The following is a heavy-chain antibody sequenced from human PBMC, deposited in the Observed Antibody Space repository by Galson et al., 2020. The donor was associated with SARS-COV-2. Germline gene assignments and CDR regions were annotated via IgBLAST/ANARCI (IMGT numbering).Heavy chain of an antibody. V-gene: IGHV3-33*01. CDR1: GFTFSSYG. J-gene: IGHJ6*03. CDR3: AREIVVPAVNYYMDV. D-gene: IGHD2-2*01. Sequence: GGSLRLSCAASGFTFSSYGMHWVRQAPGKGLEWVAVIWYDGSNKYYEDSVKGRFTISRDNSKNTLYLQMNSLRAEDTAVYYCAREIVVPAVNYYMDVWGKGTTVTVSS. CDR2: IWYDGSNK.